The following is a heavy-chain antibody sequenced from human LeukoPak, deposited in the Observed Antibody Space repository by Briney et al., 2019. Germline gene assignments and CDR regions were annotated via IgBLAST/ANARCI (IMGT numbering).Heavy chain of an antibody. V-gene: IGHV1-2*02. CDR1: GYTFTGYY. CDR3: ATRYCSSTSCYAEYFQH. J-gene: IGHJ1*01. Sequence: ASVKVSCKASGYTFTGYYMHWVRQAPGQGLEWMGWINPNSGGTNYAQKFQGRVTVTRDTSISTAYMELSRLRSDDTAVYYCATRYCSSTSCYAEYFQHWGQGTLVTVSS. D-gene: IGHD2-2*01. CDR2: INPNSGGT.